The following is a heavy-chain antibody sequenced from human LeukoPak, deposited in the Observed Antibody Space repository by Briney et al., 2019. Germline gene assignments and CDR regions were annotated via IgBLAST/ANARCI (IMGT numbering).Heavy chain of an antibody. CDR1: GGSISSYY. CDR3: ARASSSWYESSGVGWFDP. D-gene: IGHD6-13*01. Sequence: SGTLSLTCTVSGGSISSYYWSWIRQPPGKGLEWIGYIYYSGSTNYNPSLKSRVTISVDTSKNQFSLKLSSVTAADTAVYYCARASSSWYESSGVGWFDPWGQGTLVTVSS. V-gene: IGHV4-59*01. CDR2: IYYSGST. J-gene: IGHJ5*02.